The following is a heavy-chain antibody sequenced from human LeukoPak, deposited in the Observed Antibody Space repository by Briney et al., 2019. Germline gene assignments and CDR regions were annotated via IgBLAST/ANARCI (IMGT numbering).Heavy chain of an antibody. CDR1: GFTFSVHY. J-gene: IGHJ5*01. V-gene: IGHV3-74*01. D-gene: IGHD2-21*02. CDR2: VNVDGSDK. Sequence: GGSLRLSCAASGFTFSVHYMHWVRQAPGKGLEWVARVNVDGSDKVYADSVKGRFTISRDNAKNTLYLQMNSLRAEDTAVYYCARDRVATVFTYHPMFDSWGPGTLVTVSS. CDR3: ARDRVATVFTYHPMFDS.